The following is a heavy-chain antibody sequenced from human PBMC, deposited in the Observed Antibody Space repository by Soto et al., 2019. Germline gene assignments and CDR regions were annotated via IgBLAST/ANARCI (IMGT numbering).Heavy chain of an antibody. D-gene: IGHD3-3*01. V-gene: IGHV3-15*01. CDR2: IKSKTDGGTT. CDR1: GFTFSNAW. J-gene: IGHJ3*02. CDR3: TTDWRLPPPDAFDI. Sequence: GGSLRLSCAASGFTFSNAWMSWVRQAPGKGLEWVGRIKSKTDGGTTDYAAPVKGRFTISRDDSKNTLYLQMNSLKTEDTAVYYCTTDWRLPPPDAFDIWGQGTMVTVSS.